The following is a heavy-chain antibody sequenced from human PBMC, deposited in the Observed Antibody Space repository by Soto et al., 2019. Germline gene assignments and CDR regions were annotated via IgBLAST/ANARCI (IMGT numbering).Heavy chain of an antibody. V-gene: IGHV3-48*01. D-gene: IGHD5-12*01. Sequence: EVQLVESGGGLVQPGGSLRLSCAASGFAFSSYSMDWVRQAPWKRLEWVSYISSSSSTIYYADSVKGRFTISRDNAKNSLYLQMNSLRAEDTAVYDCARADSGYAHGSYYYGMDVWGQGTTVTVSS. CDR2: ISSSSSTI. CDR3: ARADSGYAHGSYYYGMDV. CDR1: GFAFSSYS. J-gene: IGHJ6*02.